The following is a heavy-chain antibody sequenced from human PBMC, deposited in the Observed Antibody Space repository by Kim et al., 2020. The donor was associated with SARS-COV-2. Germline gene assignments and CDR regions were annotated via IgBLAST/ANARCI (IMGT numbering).Heavy chain of an antibody. CDR3: AKGRGAHYYYYGMDV. V-gene: IGHV3-9*01. Sequence: GGSLRLSCAASGFTFDDYAMHWVRQAPGKGLEWVSGISWNSGSIGYADSVKGRFTISRDNAKNSLYLQMNSLRAEDTALYYCAKGRGAHYYYYGMDVWGPGATVTVSS. CDR1: GFTFDDYA. J-gene: IGHJ6*02. CDR2: ISWNSGSI.